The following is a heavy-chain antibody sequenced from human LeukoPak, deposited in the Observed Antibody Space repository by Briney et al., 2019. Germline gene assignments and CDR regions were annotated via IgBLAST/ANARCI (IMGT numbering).Heavy chain of an antibody. D-gene: IGHD2-2*01. CDR1: GSTFSSYW. Sequence: GGSLRLSCAASGSTFSSYWMSWVRQAPGKGLEWVANIKQDESEKYYVDSLKGRFTISRDNAKNSLYLQMNSLGAEDTAVYYCARRQCSSISCYYAFDIWGQGTMVTVSS. J-gene: IGHJ3*02. CDR2: IKQDESEK. CDR3: ARRQCSSISCYYAFDI. V-gene: IGHV3-7*01.